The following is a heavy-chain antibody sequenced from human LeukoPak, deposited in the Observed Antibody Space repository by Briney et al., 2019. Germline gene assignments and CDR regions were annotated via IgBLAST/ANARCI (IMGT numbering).Heavy chain of an antibody. D-gene: IGHD3-3*01. CDR1: GFTFSSYA. Sequence: PGGSLRLSCAASGFTFSSYAMSWVRQAPGKGPEWVSAISGSGGSTYYADSVKGRFTISRDNSKNTLYLQMNSLRAEDTAVYYCANPLRFLEWLGAFDIWGQGTMVTVSS. V-gene: IGHV3-23*01. CDR3: ANPLRFLEWLGAFDI. J-gene: IGHJ3*02. CDR2: ISGSGGST.